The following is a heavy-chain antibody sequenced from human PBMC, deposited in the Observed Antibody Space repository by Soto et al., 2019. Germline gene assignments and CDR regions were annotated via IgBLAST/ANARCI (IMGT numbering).Heavy chain of an antibody. V-gene: IGHV3-74*01. Sequence: EVQLVESGGGSVQPGGSLRLSCAASGFTSSNYWMHWVRQAPGKGLVWVSRINSDGSSTSYADSVKGRFTISRDNAKNTLYLQMNSLRGEDTAVYYCARGGGRSYDDSHYWGQGTLVTVSS. CDR3: ARGGGRSYDDSHY. D-gene: IGHD1-26*01. CDR1: GFTSSNYW. J-gene: IGHJ4*02. CDR2: INSDGSST.